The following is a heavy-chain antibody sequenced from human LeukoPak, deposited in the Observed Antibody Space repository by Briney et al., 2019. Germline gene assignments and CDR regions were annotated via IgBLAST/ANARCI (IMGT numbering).Heavy chain of an antibody. CDR3: ARSALTLTVYYMDV. CDR1: GDSINSRNYY. Sequence: SETLSLTCSISGDSINSRNYYWGWIRQPPGRGLEWIGSIYYSGTTYPNPPLKSRVTISVDTSKNQFSLKLSSVTAADTAVYYCARSALTLTVYYMDVWGKGTTVTISS. D-gene: IGHD4-17*01. V-gene: IGHV4-39*01. J-gene: IGHJ6*03. CDR2: IYYSGTT.